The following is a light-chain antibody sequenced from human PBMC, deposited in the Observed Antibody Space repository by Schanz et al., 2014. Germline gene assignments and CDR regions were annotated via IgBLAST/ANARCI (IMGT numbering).Light chain of an antibody. V-gene: IGKV3-20*01. Sequence: DIVLTQSPGTLSLAPGDRATLSCRASQSVNSNFLAWYQQQSGQPPRLLIYAASSRATGIPDRFSGSGSGTDFTLTISRLEPEDFAVYYCQQYGSSPWTFGQGTKLEIK. CDR3: QQYGSSPWT. CDR1: QSVNSNF. J-gene: IGKJ1*01. CDR2: AAS.